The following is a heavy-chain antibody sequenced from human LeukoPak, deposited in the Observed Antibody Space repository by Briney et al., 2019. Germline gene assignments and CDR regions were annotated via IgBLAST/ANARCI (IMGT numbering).Heavy chain of an antibody. V-gene: IGHV3-48*03. CDR1: GFTFSSYE. D-gene: IGHD3-9*01. Sequence: GGSLRLSCAASGFTFSSYEMNWVRQAPGKGLEWVSYISSSGSTIYYADSVKGRFTISRDNAKTSLYLQMNSQRAEATDVYYCARVSGYFSVGYFDYWGQGTLVTVSS. CDR2: ISSSGSTI. CDR3: ARVSGYFSVGYFDY. J-gene: IGHJ4*02.